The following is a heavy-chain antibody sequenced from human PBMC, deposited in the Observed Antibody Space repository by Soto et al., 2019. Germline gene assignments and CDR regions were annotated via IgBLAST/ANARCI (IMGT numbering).Heavy chain of an antibody. J-gene: IGHJ4*02. D-gene: IGHD1-1*01. CDR2: IYHSGTA. CDR3: ARGRGTYTDY. V-gene: IGHV4-31*03. CDR1: GDSISSGGYL. Sequence: QVQLQESGPGLVKPSQTLSLTCIVSGDSISSGGYLWTWIRQYPGKGLEWMGYIYHSGTAFYNPSIKRRLTISVDTSNNQFSLRLSSVTAADTAVYYCARGRGTYTDYWGQGTLVIVSS.